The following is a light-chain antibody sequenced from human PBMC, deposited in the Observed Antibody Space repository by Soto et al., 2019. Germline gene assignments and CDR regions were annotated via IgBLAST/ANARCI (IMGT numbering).Light chain of an antibody. J-gene: IGLJ1*01. CDR2: EVT. CDR1: SSDVGAYNS. Sequence: QSVLTQPASVSGSPGQSITISCTGASSDVGAYNSVSWYQQHPDKAPKLMIYEVTYRPSGVSNRFSGSKSGNTASLTISGLHAEDEADYYCSTYTSSSTYLFGTGTKLTVL. CDR3: STYTSSSTYL. V-gene: IGLV2-14*03.